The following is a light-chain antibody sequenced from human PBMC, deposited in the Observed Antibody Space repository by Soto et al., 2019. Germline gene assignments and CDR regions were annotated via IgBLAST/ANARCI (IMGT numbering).Light chain of an antibody. CDR3: QQYDNLPLT. Sequence: DIQMTQSPSSLSASVGDRVTITCQASQDISNYLNWYQQKPGKAPKLLIYDASNLETGVPSRFSGSRSGTDFTFNISSLQAEDIATYYCQQYDNLPLTFGGGNKVEIK. J-gene: IGKJ4*01. CDR1: QDISNY. V-gene: IGKV1-33*01. CDR2: DAS.